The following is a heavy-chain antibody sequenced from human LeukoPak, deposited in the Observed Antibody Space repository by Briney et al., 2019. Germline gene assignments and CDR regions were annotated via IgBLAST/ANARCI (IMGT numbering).Heavy chain of an antibody. J-gene: IGHJ3*02. D-gene: IGHD2-2*01. Sequence: GGSLRLSCAASGFTVSSNYMSWVRQAPGKGLEWVSVIYSGGATFYADSVKGRFTISRGDSKNTLYLQMNSLRAEDTALYYCASRYCTSTNCYAFDIWGQGTMVTVSS. CDR3: ASRYCTSTNCYAFDI. CDR1: GFTVSSNY. V-gene: IGHV3-53*01. CDR2: IYSGGAT.